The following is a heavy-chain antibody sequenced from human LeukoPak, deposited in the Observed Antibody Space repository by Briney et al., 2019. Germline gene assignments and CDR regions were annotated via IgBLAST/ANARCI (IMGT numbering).Heavy chain of an antibody. CDR3: AIAGYDSSGYYYHALDY. CDR2: IYTSGST. V-gene: IGHV4-61*02. CDR1: GGSISSGSYY. Sequence: SETLSLTCTVSGGSISSGSYYWSWIRQPAGKGLEWIGRIYTSGSTNYNPSLNSRVTISVDTSKNQFSLKMSAVSAADTAVYYCAIAGYDSSGYYYHALDYWGQGTLVTVSS. J-gene: IGHJ4*02. D-gene: IGHD3-22*01.